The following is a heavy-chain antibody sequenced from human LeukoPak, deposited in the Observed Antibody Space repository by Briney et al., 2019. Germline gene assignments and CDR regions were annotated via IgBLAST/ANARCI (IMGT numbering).Heavy chain of an antibody. CDR1: GFTFSSYA. J-gene: IGHJ4*02. CDR3: AKDKKEWQVPYYFDY. D-gene: IGHD6-19*01. Sequence: GGSLRLSCAASGFTFSSYAMSWVRQAPGKGLEWVSAISGSGGSTYYADSVKGRFTISRDNSKNTLYLQMNSLRAEDTAVYYCAKDKKEWQVPYYFDYWGQGTLVTVSS. V-gene: IGHV3-23*01. CDR2: ISGSGGST.